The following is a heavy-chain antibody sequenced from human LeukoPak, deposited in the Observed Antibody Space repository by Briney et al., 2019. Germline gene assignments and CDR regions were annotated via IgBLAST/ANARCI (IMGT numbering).Heavy chain of an antibody. Sequence: SVKVSCKASGGTFTSFSISWVRQAPGRGLEWMGGIIPAFGTTNYAQRFRGRVTITADESTNTAYMELSSLRSDDTAIYYCARIAPVIVSDYWGQGTLVTVSS. CDR2: IIPAFGTT. J-gene: IGHJ4*02. CDR3: ARIAPVIVSDY. D-gene: IGHD3-22*01. V-gene: IGHV1-69*01. CDR1: GGTFTSFS.